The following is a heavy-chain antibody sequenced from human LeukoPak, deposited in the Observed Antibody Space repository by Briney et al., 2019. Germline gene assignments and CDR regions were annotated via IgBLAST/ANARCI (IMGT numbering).Heavy chain of an antibody. CDR3: AKDNLGEKGFGEWSALGY. CDR1: GFTFDDYA. D-gene: IGHD3-10*01. J-gene: IGHJ4*02. CDR2: ISWDGGST. Sequence: KPGGSLRLSCAASGFTFDDYAMHWVRQAPGKGLEWVSLISWDGGSTYYADSVKGRFTISRDNSKNSLYLQMNSLRAEDTALYYCAKDNLGEKGFGEWSALGYWGQGTLVTVSS. V-gene: IGHV3-43D*03.